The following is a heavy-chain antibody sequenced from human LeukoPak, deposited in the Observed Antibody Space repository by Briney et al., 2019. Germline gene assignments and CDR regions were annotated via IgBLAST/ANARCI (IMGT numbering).Heavy chain of an antibody. CDR2: IYYSDNA. CDR3: ARRNCSSTSCFFDL. Sequence: SETLSLVCTVSGDAITNTGDFWAWVRQPPGKGLEWIGTIYYSDNAHYSPSLKGRASVSLDTPKNQFSLPLYSVTAADSGFYFCARRNCSSTSCFFDLWGRGTLVIVAS. V-gene: IGHV4-39*01. J-gene: IGHJ4*02. D-gene: IGHD2-2*01. CDR1: GDAITNTGDF.